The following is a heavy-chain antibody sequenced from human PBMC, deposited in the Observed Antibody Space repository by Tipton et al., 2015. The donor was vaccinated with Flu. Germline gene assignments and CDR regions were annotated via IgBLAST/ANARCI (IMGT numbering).Heavy chain of an antibody. V-gene: IGHV3-7*01. D-gene: IGHD5-18*01. Sequence: QLVQSGGGLVQPGGSLRLSCAVSGFTFSSYWMSWVRQAPGKGLEWVANIKEDGGEEYYVDSVKGRFTISRDNAKNSLYLQMNSLRVEDTAVYFCARDDSYGPFYYYGLDVWGQGTTVTVSS. J-gene: IGHJ6*02. CDR3: ARDDSYGPFYYYGLDV. CDR1: GFTFSSYW. CDR2: IKEDGGEE.